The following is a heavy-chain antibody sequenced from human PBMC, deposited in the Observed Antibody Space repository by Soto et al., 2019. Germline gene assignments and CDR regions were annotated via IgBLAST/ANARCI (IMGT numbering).Heavy chain of an antibody. CDR3: ARGRDGYNYYFDY. D-gene: IGHD5-12*01. CDR1: GGSISSGGYS. Sequence: SETLSLTCAVSGGSISSGGYSWSWIRQPPGKGLEWIGYIYHSGSTYYNPSLKSRVTISVDRSKNQFSLKLSSVTAADTAVYYCARGRDGYNYYFDYWGQGTLVTVSS. V-gene: IGHV4-30-2*01. CDR2: IYHSGST. J-gene: IGHJ4*02.